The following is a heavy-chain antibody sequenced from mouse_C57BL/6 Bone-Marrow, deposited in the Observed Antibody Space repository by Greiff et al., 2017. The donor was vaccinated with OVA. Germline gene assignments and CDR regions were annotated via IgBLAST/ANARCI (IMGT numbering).Heavy chain of an antibody. V-gene: IGHV5-6*02. CDR1: GFTFSSYG. CDR3: ARQRYGYDGAY. J-gene: IGHJ3*01. CDR2: ISSGGSYT. D-gene: IGHD2-2*01. Sequence: DVKLVESGGDLVKPGGSLKLSCAASGFTFSSYGMSWVRQTPDQRLEWVATISSGGSYTYYPDSVKGRFTISRDNAKNTLYLQMSSLKSEDTAMYYCARQRYGYDGAYWGQGTLATVSA.